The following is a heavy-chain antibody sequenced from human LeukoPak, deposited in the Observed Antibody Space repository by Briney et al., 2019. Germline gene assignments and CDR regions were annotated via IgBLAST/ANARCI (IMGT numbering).Heavy chain of an antibody. CDR2: ISSSGSTI. CDR3: ARDGSTVTTIDY. V-gene: IGHV3-48*03. CDR1: GFTFSSYE. Sequence: GGSLRLSCAAPGFTFSSYEMNWVRQAPGKGLEWVSYISSSGSTIYYADSVKGRFTISRDNAKNSLYLQMNSLRAEDTAVYYCARDGSTVTTIDYWGQGTLVTVSS. J-gene: IGHJ4*02. D-gene: IGHD4-11*01.